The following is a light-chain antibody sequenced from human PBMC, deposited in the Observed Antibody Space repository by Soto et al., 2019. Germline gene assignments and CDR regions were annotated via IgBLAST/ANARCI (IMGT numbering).Light chain of an antibody. CDR3: QSYDSSLSGSHVA. CDR2: DNT. V-gene: IGLV1-40*01. CDR1: SSNIGAGYD. Sequence: QSVLTQPPSVSGAPGQRVTISCTGSSSNIGAGYDVHWYQLLPGTAPKLLIFDNTNRPSGVPDRFSGSKSGTSASLVITGLQAEDEADYYCQSYDSSLSGSHVAFGGGTKLTVL. J-gene: IGLJ2*01.